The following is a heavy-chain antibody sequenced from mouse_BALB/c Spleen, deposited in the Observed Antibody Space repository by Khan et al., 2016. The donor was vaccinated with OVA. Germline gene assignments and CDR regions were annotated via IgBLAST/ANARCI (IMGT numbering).Heavy chain of an antibody. V-gene: IGHV3-6*02. CDR1: GYSITSGCY. CDR2: ISYDGIN. J-gene: IGHJ2*01. CDR3: ARDETAPYYFDY. Sequence: EVQLQESGPGLVKPSQSLSLTCSVTGYSITSGCYWNWIRQFPGNKLEWMGYISYDGINNYNPSLKNRISITRDPSKNQFFLRLNSVTNEDTATYYCARDETAPYYFDYWGHGTTLTVSS. D-gene: IGHD4-1*01.